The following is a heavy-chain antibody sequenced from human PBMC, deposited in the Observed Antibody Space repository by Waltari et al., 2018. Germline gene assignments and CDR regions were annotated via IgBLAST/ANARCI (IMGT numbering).Heavy chain of an antibody. D-gene: IGHD2-2*01. CDR2: IYHSGST. CDR3: ARHTSYVDY. J-gene: IGHJ4*02. Sequence: QVQLQESGPGLVKPSETLSLTCAVSGYSISSGYYWGWIRQPPGKGLEWIGSIYHSGSTYNNPSLKSLVTISVDTSKNQFSLKLSSVTAADTAVYYCARHTSYVDYWGQGTLVTVSS. V-gene: IGHV4-38-2*01. CDR1: GYSISSGYY.